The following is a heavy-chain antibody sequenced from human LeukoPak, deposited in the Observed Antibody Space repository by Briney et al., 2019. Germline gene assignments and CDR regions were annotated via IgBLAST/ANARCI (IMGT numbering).Heavy chain of an antibody. CDR2: INPSGDNT. V-gene: IGHV1-46*01. CDR1: GYTFTNYY. J-gene: IGHJ5*02. CDR3: ARDNSVGDTAWWFDP. D-gene: IGHD1-26*01. Sequence: ASVKVSCKASGYTFTNYYMHWVRQAPGQGLEWMGIINPSGDNTWYAQKFQGRATMTRDMSTSTDYMELSSLRSEDTAVYYCARDNSVGDTAWWFDPWGQGTLVTVSS.